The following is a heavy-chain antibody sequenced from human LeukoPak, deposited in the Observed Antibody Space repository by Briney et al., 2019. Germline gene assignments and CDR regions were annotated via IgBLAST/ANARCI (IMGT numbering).Heavy chain of an antibody. Sequence: ASVKVSCKVSGYTFTDYYMHWVQQAPGKGLEWMGLVDPEDGETIYAQKFQGRVTITADESTSTAYMELSSLRSEDTAVYYCARIPRGYSGYDGNYYMDVWGKGTTVTVSS. CDR2: VDPEDGET. CDR3: ARIPRGYSGYDGNYYMDV. J-gene: IGHJ6*03. V-gene: IGHV1-69-2*01. D-gene: IGHD5-12*01. CDR1: GYTFTDYY.